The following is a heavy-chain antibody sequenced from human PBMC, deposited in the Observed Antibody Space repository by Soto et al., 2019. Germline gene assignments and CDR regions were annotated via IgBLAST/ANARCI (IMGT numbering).Heavy chain of an antibody. CDR1: GASISCFY. J-gene: IGHJ5*02. CDR3: VRDGTKTLRDWFDP. V-gene: IGHV4-4*07. CDR2: IYATGTT. D-gene: IGHD1-1*01. Sequence: SSETLSLTCTVSGASISCFYWSWIRKSAGKGLEWIGRIYATGTTDYNPSLKSRVMMSVDTSKKQFSLKLRSVTAADTAVYYCVRDGTKTLRDWFDPCGQGISVTVSS.